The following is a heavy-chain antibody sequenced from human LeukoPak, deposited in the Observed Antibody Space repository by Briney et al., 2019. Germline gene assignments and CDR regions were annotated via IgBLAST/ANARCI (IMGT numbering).Heavy chain of an antibody. J-gene: IGHJ3*01. Sequence: ASVKVSCKASGYTFSGYYIHWVRQAPGQGLEWMGWINPSSGATRYAQKFQDRVTMSSDTSITTAYMDLSRLRSDDTAAYYCTKDQGIAVAGTDWGQGTMVTVSS. CDR2: INPSSGAT. CDR3: TKDQGIAVAGTD. CDR1: GYTFSGYY. D-gene: IGHD6-19*01. V-gene: IGHV1-2*02.